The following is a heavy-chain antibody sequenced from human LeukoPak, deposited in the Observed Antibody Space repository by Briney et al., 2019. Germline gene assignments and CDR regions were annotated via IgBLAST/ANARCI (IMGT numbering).Heavy chain of an antibody. CDR2: TSSSSSYI. J-gene: IGHJ6*02. CDR3: ARDGGVYGMDV. D-gene: IGHD3-3*01. CDR1: GFTFSSYS. V-gene: IGHV3-21*01. Sequence: PGGSLRLSCAASGFTFSSYSMNWVRQAPGKGLEWVSSTSSSSSYIYYADSVKGRFTISRDNAKNSLYLQMNSLRAEDTAVYYCARDGGVYGMDVWGQGTTVTVSS.